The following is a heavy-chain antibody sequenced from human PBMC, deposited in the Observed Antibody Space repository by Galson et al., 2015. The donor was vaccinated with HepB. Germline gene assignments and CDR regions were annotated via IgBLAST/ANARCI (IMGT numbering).Heavy chain of an antibody. CDR2: ISYDGSDK. CDR1: GFTFSGYA. J-gene: IGHJ4*02. V-gene: IGHV3-30*18. Sequence: SLRLSCAASGFTFSGYAMHWVRQAPGKGLEWVAFISYDGSDKYYADSVKGRFTISRDSSKNTLYLQMNSLRAEDTAMYYCAKGDIDSWGQGTLVTVSS. CDR3: AKGDIDS.